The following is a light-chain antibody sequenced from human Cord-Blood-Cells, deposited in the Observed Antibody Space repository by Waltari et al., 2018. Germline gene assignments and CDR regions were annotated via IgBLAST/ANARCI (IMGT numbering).Light chain of an antibody. CDR1: QSVSSN. CDR2: GAS. CDR3: QQYNNWPYS. J-gene: IGKJ2*03. V-gene: IGKV3-15*01. Sequence: EIVMTQSPSPLSVSSGERATISCRASQSVSSNLAWYQQKPGQAPRLLIYGASTRATGIPARFSGSGSGTEFTLTISSLQSEDFAVYCCQQYNNWPYSFGQGTKLEIK.